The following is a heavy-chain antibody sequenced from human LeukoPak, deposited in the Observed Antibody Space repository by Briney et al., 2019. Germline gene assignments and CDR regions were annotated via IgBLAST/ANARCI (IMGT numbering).Heavy chain of an antibody. CDR3: ARGPLWFGESSYYFDN. CDR2: MNPNSGNT. CDR1: GYTFTNYD. D-gene: IGHD3-10*01. J-gene: IGHJ4*02. V-gene: IGHV1-8*01. Sequence: GASVKVSCKASGYTFTNYDINGVRQAAGQGLEWMGWMNPNSGNTGYAQKFQGRVTMARNTSINTAYMELSSLRSEDTAVYYCARGPLWFGESSYYFDNWGQGTLVTVSS.